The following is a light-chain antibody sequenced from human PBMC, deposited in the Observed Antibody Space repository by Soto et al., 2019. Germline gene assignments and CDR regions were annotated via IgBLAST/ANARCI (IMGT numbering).Light chain of an antibody. J-gene: IGKJ2*01. CDR1: QSFSSSY. CDR3: QHYGSSSYT. CDR2: GAS. Sequence: EIVLTQSPGTLSLFPGERATLSCRASQSFSSSYLAWYQQKPGQAPRLLIYGASNRATGSPDRFSGSGSGTDFTLTISRLEPEDFAVYYCQHYGSSSYTFGQGTKLEIK. V-gene: IGKV3-20*01.